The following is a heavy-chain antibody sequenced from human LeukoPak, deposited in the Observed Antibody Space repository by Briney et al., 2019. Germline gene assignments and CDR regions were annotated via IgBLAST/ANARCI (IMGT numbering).Heavy chain of an antibody. D-gene: IGHD2-15*01. CDR2: IYTSGST. V-gene: IGHV4-61*02. Sequence: SQTLSLTCTVSGGSISSGSYYWSWIRQPAGKGLEWIGRIYTSGSTNYNPSLKSRVTISVDTSKNQFSLKLSSVTAADTAVYYCARKPTLVAFDIWGQGTMVTVSS. J-gene: IGHJ3*02. CDR1: GGSISSGSYY. CDR3: ARKPTLVAFDI.